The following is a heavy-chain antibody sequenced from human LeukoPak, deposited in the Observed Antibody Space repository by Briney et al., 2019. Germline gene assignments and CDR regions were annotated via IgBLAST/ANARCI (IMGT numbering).Heavy chain of an antibody. CDR1: GYTFTSYA. CDR3: AGYTSSSPGWFAP. Sequence: GASVKVSCKASGYTFTSYAMHWVRQAPGHRLEWMGWINAGNGDTRYSQKFQDRVTFTRDTPASTAYMERSSLRSEDTAVYYCAGYTSSSPGWFAPWGQGTLVTVSS. CDR2: INAGNGDT. D-gene: IGHD6-13*01. V-gene: IGHV1-3*01. J-gene: IGHJ5*02.